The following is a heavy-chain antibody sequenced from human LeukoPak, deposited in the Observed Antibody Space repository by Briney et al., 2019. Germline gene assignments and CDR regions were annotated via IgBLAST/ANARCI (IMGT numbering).Heavy chain of an antibody. CDR1: GFTFSSYS. CDR3: ARDPRVGWFDP. J-gene: IGHJ5*02. Sequence: GGSLRLSCAASGFTFSSYSMNWVRQAPGKGLEWVSSISSSSSYIYYADSVKGRFTISRDNAKNSLSLQMNSLRAEDTAVYYCARDPRVGWFDPWGQGTLVTVSS. CDR2: ISSSSSYI. V-gene: IGHV3-21*01.